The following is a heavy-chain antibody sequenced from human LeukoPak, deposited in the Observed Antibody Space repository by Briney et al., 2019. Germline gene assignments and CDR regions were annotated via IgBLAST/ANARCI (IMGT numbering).Heavy chain of an antibody. D-gene: IGHD5-18*01. J-gene: IGHJ6*02. CDR3: ARGLRPYYYGMDV. CDR1: GFTFSSYP. Sequence: PGESLRLSCAASGFTFSSYPMHWVRQAPSKGREGVAVISYNRSKKYYADSMNGRFTIFRDNSKNELYLRMNRLRAEDTAVYYCARGLRPYYYGMDVWGQGTRVTVSS. V-gene: IGHV3-30*04. CDR2: ISYNRSKK.